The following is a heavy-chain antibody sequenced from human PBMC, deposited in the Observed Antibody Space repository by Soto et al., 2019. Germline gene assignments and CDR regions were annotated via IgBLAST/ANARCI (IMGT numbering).Heavy chain of an antibody. CDR1: GFTFSSYS. Sequence: EVQLVESGGGLVKPGGSLRLSCAASGFTFSSYSMNWVRQAPGKGLEWVSSISSSSYIYYADSVKGRFTISRDNAKNSLYLQMNSLRAEDTAVYYCARVGSSGWYGAFDIWGQGTMVTVSS. CDR3: ARVGSSGWYGAFDI. D-gene: IGHD6-19*01. J-gene: IGHJ3*02. V-gene: IGHV3-21*01. CDR2: ISSSSYI.